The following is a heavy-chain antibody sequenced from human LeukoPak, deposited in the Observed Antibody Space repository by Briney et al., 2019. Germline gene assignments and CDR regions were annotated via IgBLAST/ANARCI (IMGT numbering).Heavy chain of an antibody. J-gene: IGHJ6*02. Sequence: ASVKVSCKASGYTFTSYGISWVRQAPGQGLEWMGWISAYNGNTNYAQKLQGRVTMTTDTSTSTACMELRSLRSDDTAVYYCARDLRDSGSYYYYYYGMDVWGQGTTVTVSS. CDR3: ARDLRDSGSYYYYYYGMDV. V-gene: IGHV1-18*01. CDR2: ISAYNGNT. CDR1: GYTFTSYG. D-gene: IGHD1-26*01.